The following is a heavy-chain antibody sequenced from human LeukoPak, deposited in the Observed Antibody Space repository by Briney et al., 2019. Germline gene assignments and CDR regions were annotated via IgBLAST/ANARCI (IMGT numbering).Heavy chain of an antibody. J-gene: IGHJ4*02. CDR1: GFTFSSYA. Sequence: GGSLRLSCAASGFTFSSYAMHWVRQAPGKGPEYVSAISSNGGSAYYANSVKGRFTISRDNSKNTLYLQMGSLRAEDMAVYYCARAYCGGDCPGNYFDYWGQGTLVTVSS. V-gene: IGHV3-64*01. D-gene: IGHD2-21*02. CDR3: ARAYCGGDCPGNYFDY. CDR2: ISSNGGSA.